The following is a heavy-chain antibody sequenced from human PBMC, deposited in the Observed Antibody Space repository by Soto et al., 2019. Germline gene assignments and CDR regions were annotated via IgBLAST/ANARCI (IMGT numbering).Heavy chain of an antibody. CDR1: RFTFNIYA. CDR2: IRATGST. J-gene: IGHJ4*02. D-gene: IGHD5-18*01. Sequence: EVQLLESGGGLVQPGGSLRLSCAASRFTFNIYAMNWVRQAPGKGLEWISGIRATGSTDYAESVKGRFTISRDNSKNTLFLQMNSLRAEDTAVYYCAKNGYNYDFFDYWGQGTLVTVSS. CDR3: AKNGYNYDFFDY. V-gene: IGHV3-23*01.